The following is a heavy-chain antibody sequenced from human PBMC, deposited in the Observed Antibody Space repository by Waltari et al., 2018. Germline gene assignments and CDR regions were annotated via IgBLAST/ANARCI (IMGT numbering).Heavy chain of an antibody. CDR2: IYYSGST. CDR1: GGSISSYY. CDR3: ARLEVGAIYYFDY. J-gene: IGHJ4*02. Sequence: QVQLQESGPGLVKPSATLSLTCTVPGGSISSYYWSWIRQPPGKGLEWIGYIYYSGSTNYNPSLKSRVTISVDTSKNQFSLKLSSVTAADTAVYYCARLEVGAIYYFDYWGQGTLVTVSS. D-gene: IGHD1-26*01. V-gene: IGHV4-59*08.